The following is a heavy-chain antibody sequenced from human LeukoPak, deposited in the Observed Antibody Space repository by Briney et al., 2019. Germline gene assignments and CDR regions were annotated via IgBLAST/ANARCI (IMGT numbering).Heavy chain of an antibody. V-gene: IGHV5-51*01. CDR3: ASHFFGFNYDSSDDYFDY. CDR2: IYPGDSDT. J-gene: IGHJ4*02. CDR1: GYSFTSYW. Sequence: GESLKISCKGSGYSFTSYWIGWVRHMPGKGLEWMGIIYPGDSDTRYSPSFQSQVTISADKSISTAYSQWSSLMASDTAMYYCASHFFGFNYDSSDDYFDYWGQGTLVTVSS. D-gene: IGHD3-22*01.